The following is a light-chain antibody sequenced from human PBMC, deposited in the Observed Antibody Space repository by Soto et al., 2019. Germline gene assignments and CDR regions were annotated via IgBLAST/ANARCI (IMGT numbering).Light chain of an antibody. CDR2: DAS. Sequence: EIVLTQSPATLSLSPGERATLSCRASQSVTNYLAWYQQKPGQAPRLLIYDASNRATGIPARFSGSGSGTDFTLTISSLEPEDFAVYYCQHRGNWPQGATFGGGTKVEI. J-gene: IGKJ4*01. V-gene: IGKV3-11*01. CDR1: QSVTNY. CDR3: QHRGNWPQGAT.